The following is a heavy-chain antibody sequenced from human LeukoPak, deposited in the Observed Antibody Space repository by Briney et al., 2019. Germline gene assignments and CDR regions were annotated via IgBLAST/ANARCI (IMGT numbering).Heavy chain of an antibody. J-gene: IGHJ4*02. CDR2: FDPEDGET. CDR3: ARVYSGYDYYFDY. V-gene: IGHV1-24*01. CDR1: GYTLTELS. D-gene: IGHD5-12*01. Sequence: VASVKVSCKVSGYTLTELSMHWVRQAPGKGLEWMGGFDPEDGETIYAQKFQGRVTITADESTSTAYMELSSLRSEDTAVYYCARVYSGYDYYFDYWGQGTLVTVSS.